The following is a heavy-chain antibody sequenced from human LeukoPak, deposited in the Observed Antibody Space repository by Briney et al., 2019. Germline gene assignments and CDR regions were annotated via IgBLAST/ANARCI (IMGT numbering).Heavy chain of an antibody. CDR1: GFTVSTTY. D-gene: IGHD6-13*01. J-gene: IGHJ4*02. CDR3: ARDPRVRIAAAGPRVGY. V-gene: IGHV3-7*01. Sequence: GGSLRLSCAVSGFTVSTTYMSWVRQAPGKGLEWVANIKQDGSEKYYVDSVKGRFTISRDNAKNSLYLQMNSLRAEDTAVYYCARDPRVRIAAAGPRVGYWGQGTLVTVSS. CDR2: IKQDGSEK.